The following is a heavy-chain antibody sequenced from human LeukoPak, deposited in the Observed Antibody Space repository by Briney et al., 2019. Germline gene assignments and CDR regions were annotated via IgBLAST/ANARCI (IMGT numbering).Heavy chain of an antibody. D-gene: IGHD2-15*01. CDR2: VKPDGSDK. J-gene: IGHJ3*01. CDR1: GFTFSHYW. CDR3: PGEDGWAFDF. Sequence: GGSLRLSCAASGFTFSHYWMSWVRQAPGKGLEWVANVKPDGSDKYYVDSVKGRFTISRDNAKNSMYLQMNSLRAEDTAVYYCPGEDGWAFDFWGQGTTVTVSS. V-gene: IGHV3-7*01.